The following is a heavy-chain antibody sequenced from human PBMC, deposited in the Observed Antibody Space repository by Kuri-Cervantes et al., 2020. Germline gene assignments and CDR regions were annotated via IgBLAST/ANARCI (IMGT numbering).Heavy chain of an antibody. V-gene: IGHV3-23*01. J-gene: IGHJ4*02. CDR3: AKDVYYYDSSGYSY. D-gene: IGHD3-22*01. Sequence: LSLTCAASGFTFSTYAMTWVRQAPGKGLEWVSTIGGGSGSNIYYADSVKGRFTISRDNSKNTLYLQMNSLRAEDTAVYYCAKDVYYYDSSGYSYWGQGTLVTVSS. CDR2: IGGGSGSNI. CDR1: GFTFSTYA.